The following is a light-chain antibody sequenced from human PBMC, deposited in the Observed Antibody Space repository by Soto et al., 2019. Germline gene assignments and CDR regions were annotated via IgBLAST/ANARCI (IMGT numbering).Light chain of an antibody. CDR1: SSVVGAYDF. V-gene: IGLV2-14*03. J-gene: IGLJ1*01. Sequence: QSALTQPASVSGSPGQSITISCTGTSSVVGAYDFVSWYQQHPDKAPKLMIYEVSNRPSGVSNRFSGSKSVNTATLTISGLQAEDEDDYSCSSNTSSSTRVFGTGTKVTVL. CDR3: SSNTSSSTRV. CDR2: EVS.